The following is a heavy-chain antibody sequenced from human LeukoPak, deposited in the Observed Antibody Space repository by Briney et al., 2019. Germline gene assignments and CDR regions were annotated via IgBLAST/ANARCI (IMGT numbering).Heavy chain of an antibody. CDR2: MNPNSGNT. CDR3: ARGGYDSSGYLYYFDY. V-gene: IGHV1-8*01. D-gene: IGHD3-22*01. Sequence: ASVKVSCKASGYTFTSYDINWVRQATGQGLEWMGWMNPNSGNTGYAHKFQGRVTMTRNTSISTAYMELSSLRSEDTAVYYCARGGYDSSGYLYYFDYWGQGTLVTVSS. J-gene: IGHJ4*02. CDR1: GYTFTSYD.